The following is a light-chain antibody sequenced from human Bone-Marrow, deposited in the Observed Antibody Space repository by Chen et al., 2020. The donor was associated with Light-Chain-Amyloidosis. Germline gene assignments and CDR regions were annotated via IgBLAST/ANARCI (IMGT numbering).Light chain of an antibody. Sequence: SYELPQPPSVSVSPGQTARITCSGDALAKQYVYWFQQKPGQAPVLVMYKDNERPSGIPERFSGSSSGTTVTLTISRVQTEDEADYYCQSTDSTATYGVFGGGTQLTVL. J-gene: IGLJ3*02. CDR3: QSTDSTATYGV. V-gene: IGLV3-25*03. CDR1: ALAKQY. CDR2: KDN.